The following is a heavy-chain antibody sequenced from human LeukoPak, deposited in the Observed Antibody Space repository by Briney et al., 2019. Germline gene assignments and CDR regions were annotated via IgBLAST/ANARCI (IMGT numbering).Heavy chain of an antibody. Sequence: SETLSLTCTVSDGSVISSSYYWGWIRQPPGKGLEWIGSIYYSGSTSYNPSLKSRVTISLATSKNQFSLKLSSVTAADTAVYYCARVRWGGLYYFDYWGQGTLVTVSS. D-gene: IGHD3-16*01. CDR2: IYYSGST. CDR1: DGSVISSSYY. V-gene: IGHV4-39*07. J-gene: IGHJ4*02. CDR3: ARVRWGGLYYFDY.